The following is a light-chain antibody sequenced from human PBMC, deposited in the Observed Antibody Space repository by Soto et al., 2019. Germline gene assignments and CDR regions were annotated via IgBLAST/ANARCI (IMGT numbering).Light chain of an antibody. CDR2: AAS. Sequence: DIQMTQSPSSLSASVGDRVTITCRASQSISTYLNWYQQKPGKAPKLLIYAASNLQSGVPSSFSGSGSGTDFTLTISCLQPEDFASYYCQQSYSSPYTFGQGTKVEIK. J-gene: IGKJ2*01. CDR3: QQSYSSPYT. CDR1: QSISTY. V-gene: IGKV1-39*01.